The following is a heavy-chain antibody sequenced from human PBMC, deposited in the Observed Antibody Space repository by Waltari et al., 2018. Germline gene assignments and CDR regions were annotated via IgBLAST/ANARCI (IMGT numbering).Heavy chain of an antibody. CDR2: IYYSGST. D-gene: IGHD5-12*01. J-gene: IGHJ4*02. V-gene: IGHV4-39*01. CDR1: GGSISSSSYY. Sequence: QLQLQESGPGLVKPSETLSLTCTVSGGSISSSSYYWGWIRQPPGKGLEWIGSIYYSGSTYYNPSLKSRVTISVDTSKNQFSLKLISVTAADTAVYYCARHKRGYSGYDSALDYWGQGTLVTVSS. CDR3: ARHKRGYSGYDSALDY.